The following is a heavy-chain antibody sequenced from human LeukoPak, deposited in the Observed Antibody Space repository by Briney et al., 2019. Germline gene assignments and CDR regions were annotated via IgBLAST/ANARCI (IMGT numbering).Heavy chain of an antibody. Sequence: GGSLRLSCAASGFTVITNDMTWVRQAPGKGLEWVSVLYSDGNTKYADSVQGRFIISRDNSKNTLYLEMNSLRPDDTAVYYCARGVEPLAANTLAYWGQATLVTVSS. J-gene: IGHJ4*02. CDR3: ARGVEPLAANTLAY. V-gene: IGHV3-53*01. D-gene: IGHD1-14*01. CDR1: GFTVITND. CDR2: LYSDGNT.